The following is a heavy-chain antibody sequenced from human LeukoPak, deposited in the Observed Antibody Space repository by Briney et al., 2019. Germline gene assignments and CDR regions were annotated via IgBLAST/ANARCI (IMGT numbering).Heavy chain of an antibody. V-gene: IGHV3-23*01. Sequence: GGSLRLSCAASGFTFSSYAMSWVRQAPGKGLEWVSAISGSGGSTYYADSVKGRFTISRDNSKNTLYLQMGSLRAEDMAVYYCAIGSSYFDYWGQGTLVTVSS. J-gene: IGHJ4*02. CDR3: AIGSSYFDY. CDR1: GFTFSSYA. CDR2: ISGSGGST.